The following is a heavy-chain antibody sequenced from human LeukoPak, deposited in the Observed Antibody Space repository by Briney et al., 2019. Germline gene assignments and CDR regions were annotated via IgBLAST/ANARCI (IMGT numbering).Heavy chain of an antibody. Sequence: SQTLSLTCAMSGVSFSGTGASWNCLRQSPSRGLEWMGRTYYRSQWYYEYALSVKSRIIVAPDTSKNQFSLQLNSVTPEDTAVYYCVRGNYNFDYWGQGSLVTVSS. CDR3: VRGNYNFDY. D-gene: IGHD5-24*01. J-gene: IGHJ4*02. CDR1: GVSFSGTGAS. V-gene: IGHV6-1*01. CDR2: TYYRSQWYY.